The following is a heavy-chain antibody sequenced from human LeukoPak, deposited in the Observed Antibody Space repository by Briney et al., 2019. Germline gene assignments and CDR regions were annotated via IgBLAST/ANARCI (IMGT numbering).Heavy chain of an antibody. D-gene: IGHD6-6*01. CDR3: AGARTPQYYFDY. CDR2: IYASGST. Sequence: SETLSLTCTVSGGSLSRYYWSWIRQPAGKGLEWIGRIYASGSTIYHPSLKSRLTMSVDTSNNQFSLRLRSVTAADTAVYYCAGARTPQYYFDYWDQGTLVIVSS. J-gene: IGHJ4*02. V-gene: IGHV4-4*07. CDR1: GGSLSRYY.